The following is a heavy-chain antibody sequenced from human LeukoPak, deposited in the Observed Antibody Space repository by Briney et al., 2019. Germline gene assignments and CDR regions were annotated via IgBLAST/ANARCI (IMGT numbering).Heavy chain of an antibody. J-gene: IGHJ4*02. CDR3: ASKKRSTMVRGVMGGFDY. CDR2: INHSGST. V-gene: IGHV4-34*01. D-gene: IGHD3-10*01. Sequence: PSETLSLTCAVYGGSFSGYYWSWIRQPPGKGLEWMGEINHSGSTNYNPSLKSRVTISVDTSKNQFSLKLSSVTAADTAVYYCASKKRSTMVRGVMGGFDYWGQGTLVTVSS. CDR1: GGSFSGYY.